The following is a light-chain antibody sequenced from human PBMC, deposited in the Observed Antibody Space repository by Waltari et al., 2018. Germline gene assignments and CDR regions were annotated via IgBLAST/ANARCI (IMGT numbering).Light chain of an antibody. CDR1: QRVTRA. J-gene: IGKJ1*01. Sequence: EIVLTQSPGTLSLSPGESATLSCRTSQRVTRALAWYQQKPDQAPRILIYGASNRATGIPDRFSCSGSGRDFSLTSSSLEPEDFAVYYCQHYMRLPVTFGQGTKVEVK. CDR2: GAS. V-gene: IGKV3-20*01. CDR3: QHYMRLPVT.